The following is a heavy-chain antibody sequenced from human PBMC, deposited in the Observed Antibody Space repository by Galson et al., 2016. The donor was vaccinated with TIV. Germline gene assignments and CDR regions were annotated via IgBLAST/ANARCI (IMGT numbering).Heavy chain of an antibody. CDR2: IKYDGSNE. D-gene: IGHD3-10*01. J-gene: IGHJ4*02. V-gene: IGHV3-30*02. CDR1: TFPLRSHD. CDR3: SNGLLRGVGDY. Sequence: SLRLSCAGSTFPLRSHDMHWVRQAPGKGLDWVAYIKYDGSNEYYADSVKGRFTISRDNSKNRLYLQMTSLRVDDTAVYYCSNGLLRGVGDYWGQGTLVTVSS.